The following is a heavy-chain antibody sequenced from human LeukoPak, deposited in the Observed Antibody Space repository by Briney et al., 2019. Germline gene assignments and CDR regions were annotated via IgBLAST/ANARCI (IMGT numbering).Heavy chain of an antibody. CDR2: IYPGDSDT. Sequence: GESLKISCKGSGYSFTSYWIGWVRQMPGKGLEWMGIIYPGDSDTRYSPSFQGQVTISADKSISTAYLQWSSLKASDTAMYYCARPVLGDLAVTGAFDIWGQGTMVTVSS. V-gene: IGHV5-51*01. J-gene: IGHJ3*02. CDR3: ARPVLGDLAVTGAFDI. D-gene: IGHD6-19*01. CDR1: GYSFTSYW.